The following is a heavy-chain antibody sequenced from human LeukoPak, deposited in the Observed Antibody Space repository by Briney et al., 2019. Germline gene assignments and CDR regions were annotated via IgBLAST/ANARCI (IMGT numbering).Heavy chain of an antibody. J-gene: IGHJ5*02. D-gene: IGHD6-6*01. CDR2: IWYDGSNK. CDR1: GFTFSSYG. V-gene: IGHV3-33*01. Sequence: GRSLRLSCAASGFTFSSYGVHWVRQAPGKGLEWVAVIWYDGSNKYYADSVKGRFTISRDNSKNTLYLQMNSLRAEDTAVYYCARSRGSSSYWFDPWGQGTLVTVSS. CDR3: ARSRGSSSYWFDP.